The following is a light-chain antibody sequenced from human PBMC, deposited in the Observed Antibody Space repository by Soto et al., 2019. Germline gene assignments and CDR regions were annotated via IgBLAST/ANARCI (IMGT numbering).Light chain of an antibody. CDR2: WAS. Sequence: DIVMTQSPDSLAVSLGERATINCKSSQSVLYSSNNKNYLTWYQQKPGQPPKLPIYWASTRESGVPDRFSGSGSGKDSTLTISSLKAEDVAVYYCQQYYSTPRTFRQGTRVEIK. CDR1: QSVLYSSNNKNY. CDR3: QQYYSTPRT. V-gene: IGKV4-1*01. J-gene: IGKJ1*01.